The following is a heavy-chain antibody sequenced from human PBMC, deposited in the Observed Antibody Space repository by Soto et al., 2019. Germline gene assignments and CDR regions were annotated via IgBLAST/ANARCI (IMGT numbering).Heavy chain of an antibody. D-gene: IGHD4-17*01. J-gene: IGHJ5*02. CDR1: GFTFSSYS. Sequence: EVQLVESGGGLVQPGGSLRLSCAASGFTFSSYSMNWVRQAPGKGLEWVSYISSSSSTIYYADSVKGRFTISRDNAKNALYLQMNSLREEAAAVYYCASENCGAYLTWFDPWGQGTLVTVSS. V-gene: IGHV3-48*02. CDR2: ISSSSSTI. CDR3: ASENCGAYLTWFDP.